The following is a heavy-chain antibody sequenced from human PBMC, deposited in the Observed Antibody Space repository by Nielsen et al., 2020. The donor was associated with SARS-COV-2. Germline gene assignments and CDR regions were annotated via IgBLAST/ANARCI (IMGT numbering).Heavy chain of an antibody. J-gene: IGHJ4*02. CDR2: IYYSGST. CDR1: GGSISGSSFY. V-gene: IGHV4-39*01. Sequence: SETLSLTCTVSGGSISGSSFYWGWIRQPPGKGLEWIGSIYYSGSTYYNPSLKSRVTISVDTSKNQFSLKLSSVTAADTAVYFCARHGSLYATSGPWGQGTLVTVSS. CDR3: ARHGSLYATSGP. D-gene: IGHD2-15*01.